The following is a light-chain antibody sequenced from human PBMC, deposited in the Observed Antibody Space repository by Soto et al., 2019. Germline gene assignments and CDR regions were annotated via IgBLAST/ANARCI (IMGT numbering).Light chain of an antibody. CDR1: NIGSKT. CDR3: QVWDSSSDRSYV. J-gene: IGLJ1*01. V-gene: IGLV3-21*04. Sequence: SYELTQPTSVSVAPGETARITCGGNNIGSKTVHWYQQKPGQAPVLVIYYDSRRSSGIPERFSGSNSANTATLTISRVEAGDEADYYCQVWDSSSDRSYVFGTGTKVTVL. CDR2: YDS.